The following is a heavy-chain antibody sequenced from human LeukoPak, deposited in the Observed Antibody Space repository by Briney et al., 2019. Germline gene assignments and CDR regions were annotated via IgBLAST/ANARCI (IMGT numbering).Heavy chain of an antibody. CDR2: IMPNGETR. V-gene: IGHV3-64*01. Sequence: GGSLRLSCAASGFSFSNCVMHWVRQAPGKGLEYVSAIMPNGETRGYANSMKGRFTISRDNSKNTLYLQMGSLRAEDMAIYYCARDWDGGFAFDIWGQGTLVTVSS. CDR3: ARDWDGGFAFDI. CDR1: GFSFSNCV. J-gene: IGHJ3*02. D-gene: IGHD2-15*01.